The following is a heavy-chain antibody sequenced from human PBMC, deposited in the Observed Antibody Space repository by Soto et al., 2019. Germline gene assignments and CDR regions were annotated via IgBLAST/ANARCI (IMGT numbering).Heavy chain of an antibody. V-gene: IGHV3-9*01. D-gene: IGHD2-2*01. Sequence: EVQLVESGGGLVQPGRSLRLSCAASGFTFDDYAMHWVRQAPGKGLEWVSGISWNSGSIGYADSVKGRFTISRDNAKNSLYLQMNSLRAEDTALYYCAKDAKTNRYCSSTSCELGNAFDIWGQGTMVTVSS. J-gene: IGHJ3*02. CDR2: ISWNSGSI. CDR1: GFTFDDYA. CDR3: AKDAKTNRYCSSTSCELGNAFDI.